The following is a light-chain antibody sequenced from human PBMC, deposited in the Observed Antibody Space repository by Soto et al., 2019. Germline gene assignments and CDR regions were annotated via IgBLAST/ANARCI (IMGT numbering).Light chain of an antibody. V-gene: IGLV2-14*01. CDR3: SSYTHSNTPYV. J-gene: IGLJ1*01. Sequence: QSALTQPASVSGSPGQAITISCTGSSSDVGAYHFVSWYQHHPGKAPKLILYEVTARPSGSSSRFSGSKSSNTASLTISGLQADDEATYGGSSYTHSNTPYVFGTGTKV. CDR2: EVT. CDR1: SSDVGAYHF.